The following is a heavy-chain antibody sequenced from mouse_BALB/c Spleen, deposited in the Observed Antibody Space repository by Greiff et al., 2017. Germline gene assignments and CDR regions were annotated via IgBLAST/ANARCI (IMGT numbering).Heavy chain of an antibody. D-gene: IGHD2-1*01. CDR1: GFTFSSYA. Sequence: VESGGGLVKPGGSLKLSCAASGFTFSSYAMSWVRQTPEKRLEWVASISSGGSTYYPDSVKGRFTISRDNARNILYLQMSSLRSEDTAMYYCARGYGNYWYFDVWGAGTTVTVAS. J-gene: IGHJ1*01. CDR2: ISSGGST. V-gene: IGHV5-6-5*01. CDR3: ARGYGNYWYFDV.